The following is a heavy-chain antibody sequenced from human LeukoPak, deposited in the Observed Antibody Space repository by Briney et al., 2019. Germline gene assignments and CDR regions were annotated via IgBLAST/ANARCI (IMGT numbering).Heavy chain of an antibody. CDR2: IKQDGSEK. D-gene: IGHD5-12*01. Sequence: GGSLRLSCAASGFTFSSYWMSWVRQAPGKGPEWVANIKQDGSEKYYVDSVKGRFTISRDNAKNSLYLQMNSLRAEDTAVYYCARDGYEKSIDYWGQGTLVTVSS. CDR3: ARDGYEKSIDY. CDR1: GFTFSSYW. V-gene: IGHV3-7*03. J-gene: IGHJ4*02.